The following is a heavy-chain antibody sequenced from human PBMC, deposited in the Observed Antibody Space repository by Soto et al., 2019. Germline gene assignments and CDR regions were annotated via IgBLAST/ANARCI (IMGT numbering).Heavy chain of an antibody. CDR3: EIQDIVVVVAATRFFDY. J-gene: IGHJ4*02. CDR1: GFTFSSYA. CDR2: ISGSGGST. Sequence: EVQLLESGGGLVQPGGSLRLSCAASGFTFSSYAMSWVRQAPGKGLEWVSAISGSGGSTYYADSVKGRFTISRDNSKNSLYLQMNSLSAEDTAVYYCEIQDIVVVVAATRFFDYWGQGTLVTVSS. V-gene: IGHV3-23*01. D-gene: IGHD2-15*01.